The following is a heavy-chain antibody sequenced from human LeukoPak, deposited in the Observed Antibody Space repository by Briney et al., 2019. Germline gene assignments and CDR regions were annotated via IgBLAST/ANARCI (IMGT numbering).Heavy chain of an antibody. CDR2: ISAYNGNT. CDR1: GYTLTELS. J-gene: IGHJ3*02. V-gene: IGHV1-18*01. CDR3: ARGEYSSSAGAFDI. Sequence: ASVKVSCKVSGYTLTELSMHWVRQAPGQGLEWMGWISAYNGNTNYAQKLQGRVTMTTDTSTSTAYMELRSLRSDDTAVYYCARGEYSSSAGAFDIWGQGTMVTVSS. D-gene: IGHD6-6*01.